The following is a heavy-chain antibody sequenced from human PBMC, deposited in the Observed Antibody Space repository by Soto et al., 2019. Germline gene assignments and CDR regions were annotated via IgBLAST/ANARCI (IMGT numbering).Heavy chain of an antibody. CDR2: IIPILGIA. D-gene: IGHD1-1*01. CDR3: ARMGTTGTTNWFDP. Sequence: QVQLVQSGAEVKKPGSSVKVSCKASGGTFSSYTISWVRQAPEQGLEWMGRIIPILGIANYAQKFQGRVTITADKSTSTAYMEVRSLRSEDTAVYYCARMGTTGTTNWFDPWGQGTLVTVSS. CDR1: GGTFSSYT. V-gene: IGHV1-69*02. J-gene: IGHJ5*02.